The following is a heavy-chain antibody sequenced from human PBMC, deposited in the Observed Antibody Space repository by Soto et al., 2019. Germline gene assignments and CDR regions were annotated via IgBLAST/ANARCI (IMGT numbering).Heavy chain of an antibody. Sequence: SETLSLTCTVSGGSINSGGYCWSWIRQHPGKGLDWIGCTSYGGSTSYNPSLESRVTISVDTSKNQFSLKLTSVTAADTAVYYCSRGILVWGQGALVTVSS. CDR1: GGSINSGGYC. CDR3: SRGILV. J-gene: IGHJ4*02. V-gene: IGHV4-31*03. CDR2: TSYGGST. D-gene: IGHD5-18*01.